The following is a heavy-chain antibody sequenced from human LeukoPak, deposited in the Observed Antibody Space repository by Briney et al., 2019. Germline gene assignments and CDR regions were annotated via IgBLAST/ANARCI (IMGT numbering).Heavy chain of an antibody. D-gene: IGHD3-10*01. Sequence: SETLSLTCTVSGGSISSSSYYWSWIRQPPGKGLEWIGYIYYSGSTNYNPSLKSRVTISVDTSKNQFSLKLSSVTAADTAVYYCARERRVGGYYGSGSYPDYWGQGTLVTVSS. V-gene: IGHV4-61*01. CDR2: IYYSGST. CDR1: GGSISSSSYY. CDR3: ARERRVGGYYGSGSYPDY. J-gene: IGHJ4*02.